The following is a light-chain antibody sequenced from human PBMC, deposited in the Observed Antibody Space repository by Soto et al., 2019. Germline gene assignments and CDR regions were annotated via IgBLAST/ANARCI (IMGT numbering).Light chain of an antibody. Sequence: AIQMTQSPSSLSASVGDRVTITCRASQGIRNDLGWYQQKPGKAPKLLIYAASSLQSGVPSRFIGSGAGTDFTLTISSRQPEDFATYYCLQDYNYPLTFGQGTKVEIK. V-gene: IGKV1-6*01. CDR1: QGIRND. CDR2: AAS. J-gene: IGKJ1*01. CDR3: LQDYNYPLT.